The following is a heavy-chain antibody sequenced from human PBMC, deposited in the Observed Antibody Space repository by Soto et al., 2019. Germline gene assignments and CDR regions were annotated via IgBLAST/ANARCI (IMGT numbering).Heavy chain of an antibody. J-gene: IGHJ4*02. CDR3: ATEGPYRSITCHIET. CDR1: PFSLSNSG. CDR2: LRRSHFAI. V-gene: IGHV3-48*02. Sequence: GRSMRLSGSASPFSLSNSGMFWDRQAPGNGLEWFSYLRRSHFAITFGACVKGRLTMTRDNAKNSLFLQMNTLRDEDTAAYYCATEGPYRSITCHIETWGQG. D-gene: IGHD3-16*02.